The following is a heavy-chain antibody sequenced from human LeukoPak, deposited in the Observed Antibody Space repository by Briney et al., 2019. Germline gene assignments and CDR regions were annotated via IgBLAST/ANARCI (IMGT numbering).Heavy chain of an antibody. CDR1: GCSISSGYY. J-gene: IGHJ5*02. Sequence: SETLSLTCAVSGCSISSGYYWGWIRQPPGKGLEWIGSIYHSGSTYYNPSLKSRVTISVDTSKNQFSLKLSSVTAADTAVYYCARGELVLRFLEWFTPFDPWGQGTLVTVSS. V-gene: IGHV4-38-2*01. CDR3: ARGELVLRFLEWFTPFDP. CDR2: IYHSGST. D-gene: IGHD3-3*01.